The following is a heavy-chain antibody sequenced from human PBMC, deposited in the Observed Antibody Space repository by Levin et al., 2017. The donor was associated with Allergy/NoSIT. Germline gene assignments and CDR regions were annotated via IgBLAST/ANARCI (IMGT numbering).Heavy chain of an antibody. CDR3: VKDIYLGQWPQRYGMDV. Sequence: GGSLRLSCAASGFNFDEYAMHWVRQGPGKGLEWVSGIIWNSETMGYADSVKGRFTISRDNAKNSLYLQMNSLRPEDTAVYYCVKDIYLGQWPQRYGMDVWGQGTTVTVS. CDR2: IIWNSETM. J-gene: IGHJ6*02. CDR1: GFNFDEYA. D-gene: IGHD6-19*01. V-gene: IGHV3-9*01.